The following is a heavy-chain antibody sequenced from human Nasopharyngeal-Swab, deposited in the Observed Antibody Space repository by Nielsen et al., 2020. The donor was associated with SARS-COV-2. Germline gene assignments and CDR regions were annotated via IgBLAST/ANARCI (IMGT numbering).Heavy chain of an antibody. CDR3: ARAFGGGYYYGMDV. D-gene: IGHD3-16*01. CDR1: GFTFSSYA. CDR2: ISYDGSNK. V-gene: IGHV3-30-3*01. Sequence: GSLKISCAASGFTFSSYAMHWVRQAPGKGLEWVAVISYDGSNKYYADSVKGRFTISRDNSKNTLYLQMNSLRAEDTAVYYCARAFGGGYYYGMDVWGQGTTVTVSS. J-gene: IGHJ6*02.